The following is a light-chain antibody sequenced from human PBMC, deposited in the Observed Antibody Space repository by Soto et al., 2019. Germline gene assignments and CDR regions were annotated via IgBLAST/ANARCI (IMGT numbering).Light chain of an antibody. J-gene: IGKJ1*01. Sequence: ELVMTQSPATLSVSPGERATLSCRASQSVSSDLAWYHQKPGQAPRLLIYGASTRATGIPARFSGSGSGTEFTLTINSLQSEEFAVYYCQQYNNWPRTFGQGTKVDIK. CDR1: QSVSSD. CDR3: QQYNNWPRT. V-gene: IGKV3-15*01. CDR2: GAS.